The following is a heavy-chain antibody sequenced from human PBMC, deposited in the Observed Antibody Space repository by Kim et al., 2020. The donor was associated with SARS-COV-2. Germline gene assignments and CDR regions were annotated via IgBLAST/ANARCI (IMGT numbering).Heavy chain of an antibody. Sequence: GGTTDYAAPVKGRFTISRDDSKNTLYLQMNSLKTEDTAVYYCTTSSSWYYWGQGPLVTVSS. J-gene: IGHJ4*02. D-gene: IGHD6-13*01. CDR3: TTSSSWYY. CDR2: GGTT. V-gene: IGHV3-15*01.